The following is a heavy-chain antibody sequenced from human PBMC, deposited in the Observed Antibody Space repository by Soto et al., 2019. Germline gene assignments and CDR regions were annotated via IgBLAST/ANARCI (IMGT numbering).Heavy chain of an antibody. V-gene: IGHV3-23*01. CDR1: GFTFSSYA. J-gene: IGHJ3*02. D-gene: IGHD3-22*01. CDR2: ISGSGAST. CDR3: AKDGSMIVVVSDAFDI. Sequence: EVQLLESGGGLVQPGGSLRLSCAASGFTFSSYAMSWVRQAPGKGLEWVSAISGSGASTYYADSVKGRFTISRDNSKNTLYLQMNSLRAEDTAVYYCAKDGSMIVVVSDAFDIWGQGTMVTVSS.